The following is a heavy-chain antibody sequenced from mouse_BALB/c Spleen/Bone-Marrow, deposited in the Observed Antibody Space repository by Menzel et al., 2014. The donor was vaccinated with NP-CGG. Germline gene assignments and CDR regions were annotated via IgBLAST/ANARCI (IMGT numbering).Heavy chain of an antibody. CDR1: GFTFSSFG. CDR2: ISSGSSTI. J-gene: IGHJ4*01. CDR3: ARGGVRRSFYAMDH. V-gene: IGHV5-17*02. Sequence: EVQEVESGGGLVQPGGSRKLSCAASGFTFSSFGMHWVRQAPEKGLEWVAYISSGSSTIYYADTVKGRFTISRDNPKNSLFLQMTRLRSDDAAMYYCARGGVRRSFYAMDHWCQGTSLTDSS. D-gene: IGHD2-14*01.